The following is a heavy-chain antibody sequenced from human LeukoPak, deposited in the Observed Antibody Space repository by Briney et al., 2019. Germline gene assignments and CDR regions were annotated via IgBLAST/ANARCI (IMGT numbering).Heavy chain of an antibody. J-gene: IGHJ5*02. CDR2: INHSGST. CDR3: ARASSYDSVTRYDPAWFGP. CDR1: GGSLSGFY. Sequence: SETLSLTCAVYGGSLSGFYWSWIRQPPGKGLEWIGEINHSGSTNYNPSLKSRVTMSMDTSKKQLSLRVTSVTAADTAVYYCARASSYDSVTRYDPAWFGPWGQGTLVSVAS. D-gene: IGHD3-22*01. V-gene: IGHV4-34*01.